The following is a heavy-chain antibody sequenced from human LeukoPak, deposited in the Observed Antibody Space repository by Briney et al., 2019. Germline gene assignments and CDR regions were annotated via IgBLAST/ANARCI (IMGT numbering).Heavy chain of an antibody. CDR1: GFTFSDYY. D-gene: IGHD4-17*01. CDR2: ISGSGLYT. J-gene: IGHJ4*02. Sequence: GGSLRLSCAVSGFTFSDYYMSWIRQAPGKGLEWVSCISGSGLYTNYPDSVKGRFTISRDNAKNSLYLQMNSLRAEDTAVYYCARGGTTVTEDFDYWGQGTLVTVSS. CDR3: ARGGTTVTEDFDY. V-gene: IGHV3-11*05.